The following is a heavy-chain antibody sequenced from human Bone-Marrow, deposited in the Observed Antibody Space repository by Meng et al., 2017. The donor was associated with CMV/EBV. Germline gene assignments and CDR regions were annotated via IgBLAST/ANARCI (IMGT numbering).Heavy chain of an antibody. J-gene: IGHJ4*02. D-gene: IGHD1-26*01. V-gene: IGHV3-48*03. CDR2: ISSSGSTI. CDR1: GFTFSSYE. CDR3: ARAMSGGTYYVYFDY. Sequence: GGSLRLSCAASGFTFSSYEMNWVRQAPGKGLEWVSYISSSGSTIYYADSVKGRFTISRDNAKNSLYLQMNSLRAEDTAVYYCARAMSGGTYYVYFDYWGQGTLVTVSS.